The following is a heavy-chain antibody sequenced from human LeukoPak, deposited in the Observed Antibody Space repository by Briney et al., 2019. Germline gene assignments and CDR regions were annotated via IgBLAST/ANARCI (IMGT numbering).Heavy chain of an antibody. CDR2: IRDSGSST. D-gene: IGHD1-26*01. J-gene: IGHJ4*02. CDR1: GFTCSSYA. Sequence: GGSLRLSCAASGFTCSSYAMSWVRQAPGKGLEWVSAIRDSGSSTHYADSVKGRFTTSRDNSKNTLFLQMNSLRAEDTAIYYCAKYGPQDSGSSHFDYWGQGALVTASS. CDR3: AKYGPQDSGSSHFDY. V-gene: IGHV3-23*01.